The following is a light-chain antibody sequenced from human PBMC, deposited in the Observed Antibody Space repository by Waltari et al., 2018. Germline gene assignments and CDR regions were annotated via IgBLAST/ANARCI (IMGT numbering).Light chain of an antibody. CDR3: HQYYTSPNT. Sequence: DIVMAQSPDSLAVSLGERATISCQSIQPILSPTNRNSLAWYQQKPGQPPTLLIYWASTRQSGVPDRFSGRGSGTDFNLTIDGLQAEDVAIYYCHQYYTSPNTFGGGTQVEIK. CDR2: WAS. J-gene: IGKJ4*01. V-gene: IGKV4-1*01. CDR1: QPILSPTNRNS.